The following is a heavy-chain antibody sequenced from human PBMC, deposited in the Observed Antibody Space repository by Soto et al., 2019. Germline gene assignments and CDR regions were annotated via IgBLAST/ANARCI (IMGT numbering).Heavy chain of an antibody. D-gene: IGHD5-12*01. J-gene: IGHJ3*02. CDR1: GDSIRTYF. Sequence: SETLSLTCTVSGDSIRTYFWTWIRQPPGKGLEWIGYVFNSGSTNSNPSLTSRVTILLDTSRNQISLTLSSVTAADTAVYYCVRARSGYNIDALDIWGQGTMVTVSS. V-gene: IGHV4-59*01. CDR2: VFNSGST. CDR3: VRARSGYNIDALDI.